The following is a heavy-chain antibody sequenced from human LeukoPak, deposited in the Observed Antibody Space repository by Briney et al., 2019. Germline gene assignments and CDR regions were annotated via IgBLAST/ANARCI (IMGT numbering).Heavy chain of an antibody. V-gene: IGHV4-59*01. Sequence: SETLSLTCTVSGGSINNYYWNWIRQPPGKGLEWIGYIYYSGSASYNPSLKSRVTISVDTSKSQFSLKLSSVTAADTAVYYCAEGSLGLWFNYWGQGTLVTVSS. J-gene: IGHJ4*02. D-gene: IGHD5-18*01. CDR2: IYYSGSA. CDR1: GGSINNYY. CDR3: AEGSLGLWFNY.